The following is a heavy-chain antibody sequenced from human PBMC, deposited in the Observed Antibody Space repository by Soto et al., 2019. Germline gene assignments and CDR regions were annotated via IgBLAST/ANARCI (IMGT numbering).Heavy chain of an antibody. CDR2: ISGGAGST. CDR3: AKGVEAVYYYGSSGYYGFDY. J-gene: IGHJ4*02. Sequence: EVQLLESGGGLVQPGGSLRLSCAASGFTFSSYAMSWVRQAPGKGLEWVSAISGGAGSTNYADSVKGRFTISRDNSKNTVSLQMNSLRAEDTAVYYCAKGVEAVYYYGSSGYYGFDYWGQGTLVTVSS. CDR1: GFTFSSYA. V-gene: IGHV3-23*01. D-gene: IGHD3-22*01.